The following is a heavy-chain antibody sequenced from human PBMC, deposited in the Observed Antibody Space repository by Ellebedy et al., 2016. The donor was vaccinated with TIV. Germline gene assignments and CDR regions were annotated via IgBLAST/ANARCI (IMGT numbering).Heavy chain of an antibody. CDR1: GYSFTSYW. V-gene: IGHV5-51*01. CDR2: IYPGDSDT. Sequence: GESLKISXKGSGYSFTSYWIGWVRQMPGKGLEWMGIIYPGDSDTRYSPSFQGQVTISADKSISTAYLQWSSLKASDTAMYYCARLPTQRPYYYDSSGYSYYFDYWGQGTLVTVSS. J-gene: IGHJ4*02. CDR3: ARLPTQRPYYYDSSGYSYYFDY. D-gene: IGHD3-22*01.